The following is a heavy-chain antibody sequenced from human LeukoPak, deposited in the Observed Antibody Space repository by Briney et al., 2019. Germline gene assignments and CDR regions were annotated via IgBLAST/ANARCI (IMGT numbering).Heavy chain of an antibody. Sequence: ASVKVSCKASGYTSTDYYMHWVQQAPGKGLEWMGLVDPEDGETIYAEKFQGRVTITADTSTDTAYMELSSLRSEDTAVYYCATAILEWLDFDYWGQGTLVTVSS. CDR3: ATAILEWLDFDY. V-gene: IGHV1-69-2*01. CDR1: GYTSTDYY. J-gene: IGHJ4*02. CDR2: VDPEDGET. D-gene: IGHD3-3*01.